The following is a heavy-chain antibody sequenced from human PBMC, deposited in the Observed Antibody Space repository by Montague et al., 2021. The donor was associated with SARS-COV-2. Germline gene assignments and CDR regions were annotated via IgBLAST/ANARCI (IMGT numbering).Heavy chain of an antibody. V-gene: IGHV4-59*01. Sequence: SETLSLTCSVSGGPISGYYWSWIRQSPGKGLEWIRYIYYSGGTIXXPSLKSRVIISVDTSKSQFSLKLSSVTAADTAVYYCARDRFIAGGRLPHGFDPWGQGTLVTVSS. CDR1: GGPISGYY. J-gene: IGHJ5*02. CDR3: ARDRFIAGGRLPHGFDP. D-gene: IGHD6-13*01. CDR2: IYYSGGT.